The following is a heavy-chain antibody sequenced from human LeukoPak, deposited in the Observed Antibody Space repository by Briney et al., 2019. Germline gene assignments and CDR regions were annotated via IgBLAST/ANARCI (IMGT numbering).Heavy chain of an antibody. CDR3: ARAKRIVGATTGPYFDY. J-gene: IGHJ4*02. CDR2: ISAYNGNT. V-gene: IGHV1-18*01. D-gene: IGHD1-26*01. Sequence: ASVKVSCKASGGTFSSYAISWVRQAPGQGLEWMGWISAYNGNTNYAQKLQGRVTMTTDTSTSTAYMELRSLRSDDTAVYYCARAKRIVGATTGPYFDYWGQGTLVTVSS. CDR1: GGTFSSYA.